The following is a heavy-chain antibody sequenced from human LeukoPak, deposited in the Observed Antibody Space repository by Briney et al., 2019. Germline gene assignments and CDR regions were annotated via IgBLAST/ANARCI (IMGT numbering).Heavy chain of an antibody. CDR2: IYYSGST. D-gene: IGHD3-3*01. J-gene: IGHJ5*02. Sequence: SETLSLTCTVSGGSISSYYWSWIRQPPGKGLEWIGYIYYSGSTNYNPSLKSRVTISVDTSKNQFSLKLSSVTAADTAVYYCARAMQDYDFWSGHRNWFDPWGQGTLVTVSS. V-gene: IGHV4-59*01. CDR1: GGSISSYY. CDR3: ARAMQDYDFWSGHRNWFDP.